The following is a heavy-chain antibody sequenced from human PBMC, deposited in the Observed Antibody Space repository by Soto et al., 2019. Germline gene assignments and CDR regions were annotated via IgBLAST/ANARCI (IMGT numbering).Heavy chain of an antibody. J-gene: IGHJ4*02. CDR2: IYYSGST. V-gene: IGHV4-59*01. D-gene: IGHD6-19*01. CDR1: GGSINSFY. CDR3: ARSAYSNDWYFDY. Sequence: SETLSLTCTVSGGSINSFYWSWLRQPPGKGLEWIGYIYYSGSTNYNPSLKSRVSISVDTSKNQFSLKLSSVTAADTAVYYCARSAYSNDWYFDYWGQGALVTVSS.